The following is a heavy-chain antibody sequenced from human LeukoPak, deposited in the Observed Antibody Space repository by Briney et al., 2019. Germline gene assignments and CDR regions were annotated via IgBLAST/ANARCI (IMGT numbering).Heavy chain of an antibody. D-gene: IGHD3-22*01. J-gene: IGHJ4*02. Sequence: ASVKVSCKASGYTFTSYGISWVRQAPGQGLEWMGWISAYNGNTNYAQKLQGRVTMTTDTSTSTAYMELRGLRSDDTAVYYCARDSYYDSSGYCGYWGQGTLVTVSS. CDR1: GYTFTSYG. CDR3: ARDSYYDSSGYCGY. V-gene: IGHV1-18*01. CDR2: ISAYNGNT.